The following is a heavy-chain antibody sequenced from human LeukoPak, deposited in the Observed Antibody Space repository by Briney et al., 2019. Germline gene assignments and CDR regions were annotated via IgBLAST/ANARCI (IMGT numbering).Heavy chain of an antibody. V-gene: IGHV3-30*02. J-gene: IGHJ6*03. CDR1: GFTFSSYG. D-gene: IGHD4-11*01. Sequence: GGSLRLSCAASGFTFSSYGMHWVRQAPGKGLEWVAFIRYDGSNKYYADSVKGRFTISRDNSKNTLYLQMNSLRAEDTAVYYCAGGYSKHATVGYYYMDVWGKGTTVTVSS. CDR3: AGGYSKHATVGYYYMDV. CDR2: IRYDGSNK.